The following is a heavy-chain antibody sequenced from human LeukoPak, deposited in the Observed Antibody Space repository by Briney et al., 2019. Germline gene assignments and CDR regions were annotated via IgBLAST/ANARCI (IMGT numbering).Heavy chain of an antibody. CDR3: ARGLGSGTDDDY. D-gene: IGHD3-10*01. CDR1: GYTFTSYD. V-gene: IGHV1-8*01. Sequence: ASVKVSCKASGYTFTSYDINWVRQAPGQGLEWMGWMNPNSGNTGYAQKFQGRVTMTRNTSISTAYMELSSLRSEDTAVYYCARGLGSGTDDDYWGQGTLVTVSS. CDR2: MNPNSGNT. J-gene: IGHJ4*02.